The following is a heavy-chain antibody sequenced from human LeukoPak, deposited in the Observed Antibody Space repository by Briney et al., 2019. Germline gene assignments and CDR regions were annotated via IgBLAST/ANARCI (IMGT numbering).Heavy chain of an antibody. CDR2: ISSSSSYI. V-gene: IGHV3-21*01. J-gene: IGHJ4*02. Sequence: PGGSLRLSCAASGFTFSSYSMNWVRQAPGKGLEWVSSISSSSSYIYYADSVKGRFTISRDNAKNSLYLQMNSLRAEDTAVYYCARDSYGDHYYFDYWGQGTLVTVS. CDR1: GFTFSSYS. D-gene: IGHD4-17*01. CDR3: ARDSYGDHYYFDY.